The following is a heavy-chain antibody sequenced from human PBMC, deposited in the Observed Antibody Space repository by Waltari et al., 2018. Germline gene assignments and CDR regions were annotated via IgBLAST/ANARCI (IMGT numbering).Heavy chain of an antibody. J-gene: IGHJ5*01. CDR2: INQITGDT. D-gene: IGHD2-2*01. CDR3: AREGSLYSSTGGWIGP. CDR1: HGSLNNHY. Sequence: QVHLQESGPGLVKPSETLSLTCNVSHGSLNNHYWSWIRQPPGKRMEWIGWINQITGDTNYNPSLESRVIISSDISKNQFSLKLTSVTAADTAIYYCAREGSLYSSTGGWIGPWGQGMLVTVSS. V-gene: IGHV4-59*11.